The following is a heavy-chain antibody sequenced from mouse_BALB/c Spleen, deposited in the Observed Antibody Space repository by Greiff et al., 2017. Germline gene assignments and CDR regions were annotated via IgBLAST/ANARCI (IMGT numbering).Heavy chain of an antibody. J-gene: IGHJ3*01. CDR2: ISSGGGST. D-gene: IGHD2-1*01. CDR3: ARHGNYAWFAY. CDR1: GFAFSSYD. V-gene: IGHV5-12-1*01. Sequence: DVKLVESGGGLVKPGGSLKLSCAASGFAFSSYDMSWVRQTPEKRLEWVAYISSGGGSTYYPDTVKGRFTISRDNAKNTLYLQMSSLKSEDTAMYYCARHGNYAWFAYWGQGTLVTVSA.